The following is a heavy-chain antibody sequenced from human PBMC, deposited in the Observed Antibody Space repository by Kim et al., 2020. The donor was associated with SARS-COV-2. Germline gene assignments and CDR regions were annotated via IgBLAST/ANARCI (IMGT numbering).Heavy chain of an antibody. CDR2: INSDGSST. CDR1: GFSFSMYW. Sequence: GGSLRLSCAASGFSFSMYWMHWVRQPPGKGLVWVSRINSDGSSTDYADSVKGRFTISRDNAKNRLYLQVNSLRAEDTAVYYCARDLKASPSNIGFDYWGQRTLVTVSP. J-gene: IGHJ4*02. V-gene: IGHV3-74*01. CDR3: ARDLKASPSNIGFDY. D-gene: IGHD5-12*01.